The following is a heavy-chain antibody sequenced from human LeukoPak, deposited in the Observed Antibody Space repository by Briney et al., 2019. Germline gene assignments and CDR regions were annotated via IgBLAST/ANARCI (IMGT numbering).Heavy chain of an antibody. V-gene: IGHV1-2*02. CDR2: INPNRGST. CDR1: VYPFTDYY. CDR3: ASGYRFRN. J-gene: IGHJ4*02. D-gene: IGHD5-24*01. Sequence: GSSVNVSYKASVYPFTDYYMLGVRDAPGHRIEWMGWINPNRGSTDYAKKFAGRVTMTRNTSISTAYMETSRLRYDDTAVYYCASGYRFRNWGQGTLVTVSS.